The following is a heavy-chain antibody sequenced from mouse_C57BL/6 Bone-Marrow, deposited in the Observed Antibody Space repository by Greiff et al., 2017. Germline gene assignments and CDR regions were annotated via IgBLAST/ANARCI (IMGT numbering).Heavy chain of an antibody. D-gene: IGHD2-1*01. CDR3: ARGGNYDYYAMDY. V-gene: IGHV1-55*01. CDR2: IYPGSGST. CDR1: GYTFTSYW. Sequence: QVQLQQPGAELVKPGASVKMSCKASGYTFTSYWITWVKQMPGQGLEWIGDIYPGSGSTNYNEKFKSKATLTVDTSYSTAYMQLSSLTSEDSAVYYCARGGNYDYYAMDYWGQGTSVTVSS. J-gene: IGHJ4*01.